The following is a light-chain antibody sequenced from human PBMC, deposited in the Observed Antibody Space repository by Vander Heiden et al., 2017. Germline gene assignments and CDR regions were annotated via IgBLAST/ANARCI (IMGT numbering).Light chain of an antibody. J-gene: IGKJ2*01. CDR3: QQSYSTLPMYT. CDR1: QSISSY. Sequence: IQMTQSPSSLSASVGDRVTITCRASQSISSYLNWYQQKPGKAPKLLIYAASSLQSGVPSRFSGSGSGTDFTLTISSLQPEDFATYYCQQSYSTLPMYTFGQGTKLEIK. CDR2: AAS. V-gene: IGKV1-39*01.